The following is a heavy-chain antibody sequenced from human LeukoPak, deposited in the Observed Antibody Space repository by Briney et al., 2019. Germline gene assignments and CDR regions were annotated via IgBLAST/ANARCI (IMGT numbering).Heavy chain of an antibody. CDR3: ARASYGEFYYHYGMDV. Sequence: HPGGSLRLSGAASGFNLSSYAMLWVRQAAGKGLEWVTVISYDGSKKYYADSVKGRFTISRDNSKNTVYLQMNSLRAEDTAMYHCARASYGEFYYHYGMDVWGQGTTVTVSS. D-gene: IGHD4-17*01. CDR1: GFNLSSYA. CDR2: ISYDGSKK. J-gene: IGHJ6*02. V-gene: IGHV3-30*03.